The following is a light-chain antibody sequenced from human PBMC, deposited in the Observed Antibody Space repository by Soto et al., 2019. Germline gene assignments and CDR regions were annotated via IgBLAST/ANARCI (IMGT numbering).Light chain of an antibody. Sequence: EIVLTQSPGTLSLSAGGRATLSCRARQSVRSSYLAWYQQKPGQAPRLLIYGASSRATGIPDRFSGSGSGTDFTLSISRLEPEDFAVYYCQQYGTSPFAFGQGTKLEIK. CDR1: QSVRSSY. CDR2: GAS. CDR3: QQYGTSPFA. V-gene: IGKV3-20*01. J-gene: IGKJ2*01.